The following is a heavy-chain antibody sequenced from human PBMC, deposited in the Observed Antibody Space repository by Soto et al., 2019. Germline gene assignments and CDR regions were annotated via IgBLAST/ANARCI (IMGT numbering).Heavy chain of an antibody. D-gene: IGHD2-15*01. J-gene: IGHJ4*02. Sequence: PSETLSLTCAVSGGSISSGGYSWSWIRQPPGKGLEWIGYIYYSGSTNYNPSLKSRVTISVDTSKNQFSLKLSSVTAADTAVYYCAREXGGYCSGGSCQVDYWGQGTLVTVSS. V-gene: IGHV4-61*08. CDR1: GGSISSGGYS. CDR3: AREXGGYCSGGSCQVDY. CDR2: IYYSGST.